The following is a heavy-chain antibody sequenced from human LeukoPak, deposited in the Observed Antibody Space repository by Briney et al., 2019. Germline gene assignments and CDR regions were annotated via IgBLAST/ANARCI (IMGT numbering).Heavy chain of an antibody. CDR1: GYTFTGYY. V-gene: IGHV1-2*02. J-gene: IGHJ3*02. D-gene: IGHD2-2*01. CDR2: INPNSGGT. Sequence: ASVKVSCKASGYTFTGYYMHWVRQAPGQGLEWMGWINPNSGGTNYAQKFQGRVTMTRDTSISTAYMELSRLRSDDTAVYYCARPRPAGYAFDIWGQGTMVTVSS. CDR3: ARPRPAGYAFDI.